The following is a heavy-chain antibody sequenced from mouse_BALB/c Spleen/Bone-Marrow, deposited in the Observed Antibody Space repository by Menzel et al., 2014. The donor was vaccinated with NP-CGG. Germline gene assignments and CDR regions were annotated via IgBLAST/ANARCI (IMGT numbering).Heavy chain of an antibody. Sequence: EVKLQESGAEFVKPGASVKSSCTASGFNIKDTYMHWVKRRPEQGLEWIGRIDPANDNTKYDPKFQGKATITADTSSNTAYLQLSSLTSEDTAVYYCARADGYYAWFAYWGQGTLVTVSA. CDR2: IDPANDNT. CDR1: GFNIKDTY. CDR3: ARADGYYAWFAY. J-gene: IGHJ3*01. V-gene: IGHV14-3*02. D-gene: IGHD2-3*01.